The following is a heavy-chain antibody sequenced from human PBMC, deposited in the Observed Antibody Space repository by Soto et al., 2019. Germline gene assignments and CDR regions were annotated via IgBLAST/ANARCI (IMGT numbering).Heavy chain of an antibody. CDR2: IYPGDSDT. CDR1: GYSFTSYW. V-gene: IGHV5-51*01. Sequence: PGESLKISCKGSGYSFTSYWIGWVRQMPGKGLEWMGIIYPGDSDTRYSPSFQGQVTISADKSISTAYLQWSSLKASDTAMYYCARPPDAGDYRNPFSFDYWGQGTLVTVSS. J-gene: IGHJ4*02. D-gene: IGHD4-4*01. CDR3: ARPPDAGDYRNPFSFDY.